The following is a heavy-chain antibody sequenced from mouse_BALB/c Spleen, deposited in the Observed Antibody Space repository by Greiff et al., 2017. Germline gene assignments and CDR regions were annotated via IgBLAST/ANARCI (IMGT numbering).Heavy chain of an antibody. V-gene: IGHV14-3*02. CDR3: AYYRYEWYFDV. CDR1: GFNINDTY. CDR2: IDPANGNT. D-gene: IGHD2-14*01. J-gene: IGHJ1*01. Sequence: VQLKQSGAELVKPGASVKLSCTASGFNINDTYMHWVKQSPEQGLEWIGRIDPANGNTKYDPKFQGKATITADTSSNTAYLQLSSLTSEDTAVYYCAYYRYEWYFDVWGAGTTVTVSS.